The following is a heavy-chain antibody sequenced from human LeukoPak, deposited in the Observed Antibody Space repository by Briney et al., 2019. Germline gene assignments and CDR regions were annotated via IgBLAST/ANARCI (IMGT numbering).Heavy chain of an antibody. Sequence: GGSLRLSFEVSGLILSTYWMSWVRQAPGKGLEWVACIKEDGSEKYYVNSVKGRFTISRDNVKNSIYLQMNSLRGEETAVYYCVRDGRWPLVGDYWGQGTLVAVSS. CDR2: IKEDGSEK. D-gene: IGHD4-23*01. V-gene: IGHV3-7*01. CDR3: VRDGRWPLVGDY. CDR1: GLILSTYW. J-gene: IGHJ4*02.